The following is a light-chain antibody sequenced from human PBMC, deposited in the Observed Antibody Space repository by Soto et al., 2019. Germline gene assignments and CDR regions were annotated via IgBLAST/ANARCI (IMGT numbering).Light chain of an antibody. CDR3: QQRSNWPYT. J-gene: IGKJ2*01. CDR1: QSVSSY. CDR2: DAS. V-gene: IGKV3-11*01. Sequence: EIVLTQSPATLSLSPGERATLSCRAGQSVSSYLAWFQQRPGQAPRLLIYDASNRATGIPARFSGSGSGTDFTLTISSLEPEDFAVYYCQQRSNWPYTFGQGTKLEIK.